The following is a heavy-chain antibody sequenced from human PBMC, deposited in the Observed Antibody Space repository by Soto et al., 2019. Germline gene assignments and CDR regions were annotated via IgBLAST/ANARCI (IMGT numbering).Heavy chain of an antibody. CDR1: GYTFTSYG. D-gene: IGHD3-22*01. Sequence: SVKVSCKASGYTFTSYGISWVRPAPGQGLEWMGWISAYNGNTNYAQKLQGRDTMTTDTSTSTAYMELRSLRSDDTAVYYCARDGRVYYYDSSGSDLALDIWGRGTMVTVSS. CDR2: ISAYNGNT. J-gene: IGHJ3*02. CDR3: ARDGRVYYYDSSGSDLALDI. V-gene: IGHV1-18*04.